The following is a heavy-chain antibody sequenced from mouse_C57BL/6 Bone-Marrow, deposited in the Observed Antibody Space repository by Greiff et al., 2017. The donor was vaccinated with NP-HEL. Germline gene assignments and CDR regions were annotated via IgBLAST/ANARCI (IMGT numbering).Heavy chain of an antibody. CDR2: IWSGGST. J-gene: IGHJ4*01. CDR1: GFSLTSYG. V-gene: IGHV2-2*01. Sequence: VQGVESGPGLVQPSQSLSITCTVSGFSLTSYGVHWVRQSPGKGLEWLGVIWSGGSTDYNAAFISRLSISKDNSKSQVFFKMNSLQADDTAIYYCARKGPMVHYAMDYWGQGTSVTVSS. CDR3: ARKGPMVHYAMDY. D-gene: IGHD2-2*01.